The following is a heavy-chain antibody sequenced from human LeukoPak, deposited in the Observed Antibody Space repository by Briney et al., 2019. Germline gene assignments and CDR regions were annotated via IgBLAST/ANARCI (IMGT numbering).Heavy chain of an antibody. Sequence: GGSLRLSCVASGFTLRSYVMNWVRQAPGKGLEWVAVISYDGSNKYYADSVKGRFTISRDNSKNTLYLQINSLRAEDTAVYYCAKSLTSSGSNYFDYWGQGTLVTVSS. CDR1: GFTLRSYV. D-gene: IGHD6-19*01. CDR2: ISYDGSNK. V-gene: IGHV3-30*18. J-gene: IGHJ4*02. CDR3: AKSLTSSGSNYFDY.